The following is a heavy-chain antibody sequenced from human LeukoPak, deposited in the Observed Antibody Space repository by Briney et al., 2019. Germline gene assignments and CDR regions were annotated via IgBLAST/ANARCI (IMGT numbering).Heavy chain of an antibody. CDR2: IYYSGST. Sequence: PSETLSLTCTVSGGSISSGGYYWSWIRQHPGKGLEWIGYIYYSGSTYYNPSLKSRVTISVDTSKNQFSLKLSSVTAADTAVYYCAREASCCLGWFDPWGQGTLVTVSS. V-gene: IGHV4-31*03. D-gene: IGHD2-2*01. CDR3: AREASCCLGWFDP. CDR1: GGSISSGGYY. J-gene: IGHJ5*02.